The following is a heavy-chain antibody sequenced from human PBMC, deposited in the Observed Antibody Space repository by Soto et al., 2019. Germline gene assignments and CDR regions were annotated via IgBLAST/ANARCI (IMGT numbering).Heavy chain of an antibody. J-gene: IGHJ6*02. Sequence: QVQLVQSGAEVKKPGSSVKVSCKASGGTFSSYAISWVRQAPGQGLEWMGGIIPIFGTANYAQKFQGRVTITADEATSTAYMELSSLRAEATAVYYCARGDCSGGSCYSGYYYYGMDVWGQGTTVTVSS. CDR3: ARGDCSGGSCYSGYYYYGMDV. D-gene: IGHD2-15*01. CDR1: GGTFSSYA. CDR2: IIPIFGTA. V-gene: IGHV1-69*01.